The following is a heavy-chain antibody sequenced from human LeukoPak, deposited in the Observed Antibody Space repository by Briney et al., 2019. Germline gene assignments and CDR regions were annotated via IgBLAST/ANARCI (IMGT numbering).Heavy chain of an antibody. CDR2: IYSAGST. CDR1: GFTVSSNY. J-gene: IGHJ4*02. Sequence: PVGSLRLSCAASGFTVSSNYMTWVRQAPGRGLQWVSPIYSAGSTYYADSVKGRFTISRDNSKNTLFLQMNSLRAEDTAVYYCARGYCTNGVCFDSWGQGTLVTVSS. V-gene: IGHV3-53*01. CDR3: ARGYCTNGVCFDS. D-gene: IGHD2-8*01.